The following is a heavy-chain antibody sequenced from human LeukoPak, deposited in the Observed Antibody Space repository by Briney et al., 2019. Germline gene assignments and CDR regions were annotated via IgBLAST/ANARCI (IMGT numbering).Heavy chain of an antibody. CDR2: ICYSGST. V-gene: IGHV4-39*01. CDR3: ARRAVAGSGVYYYYYMDV. J-gene: IGHJ6*03. Sequence: PSETLSLTCTVSGGSISSSSYYWGWIRQPPGKGLEWIGSICYSGSTYYNPSLKSRVTISVDTSKNQFSLKLSSVTAADTAVYYCARRAVAGSGVYYYYYMDVWGKGTTVTVSS. CDR1: GGSISSSSYY. D-gene: IGHD6-19*01.